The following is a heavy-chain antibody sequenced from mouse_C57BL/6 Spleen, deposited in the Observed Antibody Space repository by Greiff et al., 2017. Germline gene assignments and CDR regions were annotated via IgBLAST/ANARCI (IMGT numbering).Heavy chain of an antibody. J-gene: IGHJ3*01. Sequence: VQLQQSGAELVRPGASVTLSCKASGYTFTDYEMTWVKQTPVHGLEWIGAIDPETGGTAYNQKFKGKAILTADNSSSTAYMELRSLTSEDSAVYYCTRYDYEFADWGKGTLVTVSA. V-gene: IGHV1-15*01. CDR1: GYTFTDYE. CDR2: IDPETGGT. D-gene: IGHD2-4*01. CDR3: TRYDYEFAD.